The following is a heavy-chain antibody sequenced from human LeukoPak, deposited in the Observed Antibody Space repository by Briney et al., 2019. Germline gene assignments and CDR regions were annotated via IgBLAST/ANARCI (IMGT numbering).Heavy chain of an antibody. Sequence: SETLSLTCAVYGGSFSGYYWSWIRQPPGKGLEWIGEINHSGSTNYNPSLKSRVTISVDTSKNQFSLKLSSVTAADTAVYYCARSRKWELLQYYFDYWGQGTLVTVSS. D-gene: IGHD1-26*01. V-gene: IGHV4-34*01. CDR1: GGSFSGYY. CDR3: ARSRKWELLQYYFDY. J-gene: IGHJ4*02. CDR2: INHSGST.